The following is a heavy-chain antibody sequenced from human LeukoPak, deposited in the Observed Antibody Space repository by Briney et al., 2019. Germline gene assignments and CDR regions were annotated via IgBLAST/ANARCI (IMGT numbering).Heavy chain of an antibody. D-gene: IGHD4/OR15-4a*01. V-gene: IGHV4-34*01. CDR3: ARRPGAGNDY. Sequence: SETLSLTCAVYGGSFSGYYWSWIRQPPGKGLEWIGEINHSGSTNYNPSLKRRATISVDTSKNQFSLKLSSVTAADTAVYYCARRPGAGNDYWGQGTLVTVSS. J-gene: IGHJ4*02. CDR1: GGSFSGYY. CDR2: INHSGST.